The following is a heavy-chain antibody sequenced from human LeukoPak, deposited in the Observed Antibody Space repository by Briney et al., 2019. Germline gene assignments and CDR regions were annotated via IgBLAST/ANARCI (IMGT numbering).Heavy chain of an antibody. V-gene: IGHV4-39*07. CDR2: IYHSGST. J-gene: IGHJ4*02. Sequence: PSETLSLTCTVSGGSISSSSYFWGWIRQPPGKGLEWIGSIYHSGSTDYNPSLRSRVTISVDTSKNQFSLKLSSVTATDTAVYYCARGIDYWGQGTLVTVSS. CDR3: ARGIDY. CDR1: GGSISSSSYF.